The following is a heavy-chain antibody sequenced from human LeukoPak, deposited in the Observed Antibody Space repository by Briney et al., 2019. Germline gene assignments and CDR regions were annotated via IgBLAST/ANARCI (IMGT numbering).Heavy chain of an antibody. D-gene: IGHD7-27*01. CDR2: IREDGSEE. CDR1: GFTFSSYS. CDR3: ARDPHWGFDY. V-gene: IGHV3-7*01. J-gene: IGHJ4*02. Sequence: GGSLRLSCAASGFTFSSYSMNWVRQAPGKGLEWMANIREDGSEEYYVDSVKGRFTISRDNAKNSLYLQMNSLRAEDTAVYYCARDPHWGFDYWGRGTLVTVSS.